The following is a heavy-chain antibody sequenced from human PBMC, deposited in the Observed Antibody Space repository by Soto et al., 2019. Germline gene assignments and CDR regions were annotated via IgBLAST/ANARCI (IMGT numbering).Heavy chain of an antibody. CDR2: INAGGGDT. V-gene: IGHV1-3*01. Sequence: GASVKVSCKTSGYTFTTYAMHWVRQAPGQRLEWMGWINAGGGDTKYSQRFQGRVTISRDTSASTVYMELSSLTPEDTAVYYCARVRVVRGVTTSVPHDFWGQGTLVTVSS. CDR3: ARVRVVRGVTTSVPHDF. CDR1: GYTFTTYA. J-gene: IGHJ4*02. D-gene: IGHD3-10*01.